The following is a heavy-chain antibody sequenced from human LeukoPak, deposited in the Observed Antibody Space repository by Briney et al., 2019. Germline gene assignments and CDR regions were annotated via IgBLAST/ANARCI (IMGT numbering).Heavy chain of an antibody. V-gene: IGHV3-48*04. J-gene: IGHJ6*02. CDR2: ISSSTSTI. D-gene: IGHD6-6*01. CDR3: AREGSSSSWGDYYYGMDV. CDR1: GFTFSSYT. Sequence: GGSLRLSCAASGFTFSSYTMSWVRQAPGKGLEWVSYISSSTSTIYYADSVEGRFTISRDNAKNSLYLQMNSLRAEDTAVYYCAREGSSSSWGDYYYGMDVWGQGTTVTVSS.